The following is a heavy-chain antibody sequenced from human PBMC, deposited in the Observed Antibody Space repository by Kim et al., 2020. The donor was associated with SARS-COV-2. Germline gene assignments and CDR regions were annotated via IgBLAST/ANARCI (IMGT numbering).Heavy chain of an antibody. CDR3: ARGITGTPLIWFDP. Sequence: SPSFQGQVTISADKSISTAYLQWSSLKASDTAMYYCARGITGTPLIWFDPWGQGTLVTVSS. J-gene: IGHJ5*02. D-gene: IGHD1-7*01. V-gene: IGHV5-51*01.